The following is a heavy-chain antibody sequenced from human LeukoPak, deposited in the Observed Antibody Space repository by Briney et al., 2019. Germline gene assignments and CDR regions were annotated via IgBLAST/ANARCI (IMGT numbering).Heavy chain of an antibody. CDR2: ISSSGSTI. CDR1: GFTFSSYE. J-gene: IGHJ6*04. Sequence: GGSLRLSCAASGFTFSSYEMNWVRQAPGKGLEWVSYISSSGSTIYYADSVKGRFTISRDNAKNSLYLQKNSLRAEDTAVYYCARLGGDTYYYGSGSFLTYGMDVWGKGTTVTVSS. CDR3: ARLGGDTYYYGSGSFLTYGMDV. V-gene: IGHV3-48*03. D-gene: IGHD3-10*01.